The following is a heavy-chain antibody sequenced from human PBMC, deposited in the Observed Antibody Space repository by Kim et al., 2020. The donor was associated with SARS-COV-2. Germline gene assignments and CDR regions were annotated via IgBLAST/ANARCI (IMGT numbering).Heavy chain of an antibody. CDR1: GGSFSGYY. J-gene: IGHJ6*02. CDR2: INHSGST. D-gene: IGHD3-10*01. CDR3: AREDYYGSGSPYYYYGMDV. Sequence: SETLSLTCAVYGGSFSGYYWSWIRQPPGKGLEWIGEINHSGSTNYNPSLKSRVTISVDTSKNQFSLKLSSVTAADTAVYYCAREDYYGSGSPYYYYGMDVWGQGTTVTVSS. V-gene: IGHV4-34*01.